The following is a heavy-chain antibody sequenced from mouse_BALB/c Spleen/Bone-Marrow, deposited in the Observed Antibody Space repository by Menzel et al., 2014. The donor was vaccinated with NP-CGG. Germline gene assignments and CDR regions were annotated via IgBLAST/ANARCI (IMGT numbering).Heavy chain of an antibody. D-gene: IGHD2-12*01. CDR1: GYTFTDYA. CDR2: ISGYYGDA. Sequence: QVQLQQSGAELVRPGVSVKISCKGSGYTFTDYAIHWVKQSHAKSLEWIGLISGYYGDAIYNQKFKGKAMMTVDKSSSTAYMDLARLTAEDSAIYYCARSGKLRNAMDYWGQGPPVTVSS. J-gene: IGHJ4*01. V-gene: IGHV1S137*01. CDR3: ARSGKLRNAMDY.